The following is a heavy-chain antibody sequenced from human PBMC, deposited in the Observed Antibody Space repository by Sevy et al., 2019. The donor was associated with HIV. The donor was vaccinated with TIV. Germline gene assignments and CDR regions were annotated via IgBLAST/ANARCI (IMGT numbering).Heavy chain of an antibody. CDR2: IKQDGSEK. V-gene: IGHV3-7*03. D-gene: IGHD3-16*02. CDR3: ARDKFLRLGELSLLYY. J-gene: IGHJ4*02. Sequence: GGSLRLSCAASGFTFSSYWMSWVRQAPGKGLEWVANIKQDGSEKYYVDSVKGRFTISRDNAKNSLYLQMNSLRAEDTAVYYSARDKFLRLGELSLLYYWGQGTLVTVSS. CDR1: GFTFSSYW.